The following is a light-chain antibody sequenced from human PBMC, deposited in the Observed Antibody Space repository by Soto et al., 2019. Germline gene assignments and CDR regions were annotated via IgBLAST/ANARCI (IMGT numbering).Light chain of an antibody. CDR1: QSISSW. CDR3: QQYNSYPLT. CDR2: KTS. J-gene: IGKJ4*01. Sequence: DIQVTQSPSTLSASVGDRVTITCRASQSISSWLAWYQQKSGKAPKLLIYKTSSLESGVPSRFSGSGSGTEFTLTSSSLQPDDFATYYCQQYNSYPLTFGGGTKVESK. V-gene: IGKV1-5*03.